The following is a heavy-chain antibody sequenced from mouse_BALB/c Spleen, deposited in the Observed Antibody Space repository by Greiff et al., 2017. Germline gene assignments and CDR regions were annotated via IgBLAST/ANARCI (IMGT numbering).Heavy chain of an antibody. Sequence: VQLQQSGAELAKPGASVKMSCKASGYTFTSYWMHWVKQRPGQGLEWIGYINPSTGYTEYNQKFKDKATLTADKSSSTAYMQLSSLTSEDSAVYYCAGRYGFAYWGQGTLVTVSA. V-gene: IGHV1-7*01. CDR1: GYTFTSYW. CDR2: INPSTGYT. D-gene: IGHD2-14*01. J-gene: IGHJ3*01. CDR3: AGRYGFAY.